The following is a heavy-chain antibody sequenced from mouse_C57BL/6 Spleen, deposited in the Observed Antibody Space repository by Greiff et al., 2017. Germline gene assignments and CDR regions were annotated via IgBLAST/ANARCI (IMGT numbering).Heavy chain of an antibody. CDR3: ARSPITTVVATYWYFDV. V-gene: IGHV1-80*01. Sequence: QVQLKQSGAELVKPGASVKISCKASGYAFSSYWMNWVKQRPGKGLEWIGQIYPGDGDTNYNGKFKGKATLTADKSSSTAYMQLSSLTSEDSAVYFCARSPITTVVATYWYFDVWGTGTTVTVSS. J-gene: IGHJ1*03. CDR1: GYAFSSYW. D-gene: IGHD1-1*01. CDR2: IYPGDGDT.